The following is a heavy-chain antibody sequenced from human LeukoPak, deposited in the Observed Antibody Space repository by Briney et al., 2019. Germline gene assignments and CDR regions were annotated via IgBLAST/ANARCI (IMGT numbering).Heavy chain of an antibody. CDR2: ISGSGGGT. J-gene: IGHJ4*02. D-gene: IGHD6-19*01. V-gene: IGHV3-23*01. CDR3: AKDLVAGTRVY. CDR1: GFTFSTYA. Sequence: QAGGSLRLSCAASGFTFSTYAMSWVRQAAGKGLEWVSLISGSGGGTYYADSVKGRFTISRDNSKNTLYLQMNSLRAEDTAVYYCAKDLVAGTRVYWSQGTLVTVSS.